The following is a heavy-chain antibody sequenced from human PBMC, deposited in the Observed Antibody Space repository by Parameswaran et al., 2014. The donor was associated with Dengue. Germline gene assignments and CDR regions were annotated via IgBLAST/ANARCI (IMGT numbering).Heavy chain of an antibody. J-gene: IGHJ5*02. D-gene: IGHD1-26*01. V-gene: IGHV1-69*15. CDR3: THHWATVGWFDP. Sequence: SWVRQAPGQGPEWMGRIIPVFGTTDYSRNFQGRVTITADESTNTAYMELRSLRSEDTAVYYCTHHWATVGWFDPWGQGTQVTVSS. CDR2: IIPVFGTT.